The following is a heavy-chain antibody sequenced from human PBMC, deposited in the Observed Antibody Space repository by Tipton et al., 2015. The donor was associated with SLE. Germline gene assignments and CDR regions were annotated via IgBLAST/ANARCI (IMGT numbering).Heavy chain of an antibody. CDR3: AKGSDFDI. Sequence: SLRLSCAASGFTVSSNYMSWVRQAPGKGLEWISLITGNGLNTYYADSVKGRFAISRDNSKNTLHLQMNSLRAEDTAVYYCAKGSDFDIWGQGTLVTVSS. CDR2: ITGNGLNT. CDR1: GFTVSSNY. V-gene: IGHV3-53*01. D-gene: IGHD3-10*01. J-gene: IGHJ4*02.